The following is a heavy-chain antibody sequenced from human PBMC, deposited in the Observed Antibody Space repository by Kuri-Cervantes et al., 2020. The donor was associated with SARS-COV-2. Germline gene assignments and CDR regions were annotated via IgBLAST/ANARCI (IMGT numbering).Heavy chain of an antibody. Sequence: GESLKISCAASGFTFSSYSMNWVRQAPGKGLEWVSYISSSSSTIYYADSVKGRFTISRDNSKNTLYLQMNSLRAEDTAVYYCAREGVVGATTYYYYGMDVWGQGTTVTVSS. CDR3: AREGVVGATTYYYYGMDV. J-gene: IGHJ6*02. D-gene: IGHD1-26*01. V-gene: IGHV3-48*01. CDR2: ISSSSSTI. CDR1: GFTFSSYS.